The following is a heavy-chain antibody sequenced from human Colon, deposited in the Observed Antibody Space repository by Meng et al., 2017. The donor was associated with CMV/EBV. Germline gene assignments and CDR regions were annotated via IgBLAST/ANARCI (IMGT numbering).Heavy chain of an antibody. CDR2: TRYDGSNK. CDR1: GFTFSSYG. V-gene: IGHV3-30*02. D-gene: IGHD3-3*01. CDR3: AKDYEPGDYYYYFMDV. Sequence: GESLKISCAASGFTFSSYGIHWVRQAPGKGLEWVAFTRYDGSNKYYVDSVKGRFTISRDNSKNTLYLQMNSLRGEDTAVYYCAKDYEPGDYYYYFMDVWGQGTTVTVSS. J-gene: IGHJ6*02.